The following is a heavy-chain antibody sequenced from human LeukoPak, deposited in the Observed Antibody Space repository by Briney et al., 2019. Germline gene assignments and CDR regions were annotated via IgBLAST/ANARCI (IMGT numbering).Heavy chain of an antibody. V-gene: IGHV4-4*07. J-gene: IGHJ5*02. Sequence: SETLSLTCTGSGGSISSYYWSWIRQPAGKGLEWIGRVSINGGSNYNPSLTSRVSMSIDTSKSQFSLKLTSVTAADTAVYYCARGPLMSAGGGVDPWGQGTLVAVSS. CDR1: GGSISSYY. CDR3: ARGPLMSAGGGVDP. CDR2: VSINGGS. D-gene: IGHD6-13*01.